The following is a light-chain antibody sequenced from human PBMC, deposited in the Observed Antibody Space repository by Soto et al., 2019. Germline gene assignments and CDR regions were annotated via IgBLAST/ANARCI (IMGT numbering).Light chain of an antibody. V-gene: IGLV1-47*01. J-gene: IGLJ3*02. CDR3: ASWDDSLSGVV. Sequence: QSVLTQPPSASGTPGQTVTISCSGSTSNLGSNFIYWYQQLPGAAPKLLISRNRQRPSGVPDRFSGSKSGTSGSLVISGLRSEDEADYHCASWDDSLSGVVFGGGTQLTV. CDR1: TSNLGSNF. CDR2: RNR.